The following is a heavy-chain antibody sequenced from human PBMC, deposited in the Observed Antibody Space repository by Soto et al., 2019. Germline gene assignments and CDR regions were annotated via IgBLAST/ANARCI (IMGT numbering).Heavy chain of an antibody. D-gene: IGHD3-9*01. CDR1: VFTFSSYW. J-gene: IGHJ4*02. Sequence: VGSLRLSCASSVFTFSSYWMSCVRHSPGKWLEWVANIKQDGSEKYYVDSVKGRFTISRDNAKNSLYLQMNSLRAEDTAVYYCARDLRVRYFDWLLFEYWGPRTLVNVSS. CDR2: IKQDGSEK. V-gene: IGHV3-7*03. CDR3: ARDLRVRYFDWLLFEY.